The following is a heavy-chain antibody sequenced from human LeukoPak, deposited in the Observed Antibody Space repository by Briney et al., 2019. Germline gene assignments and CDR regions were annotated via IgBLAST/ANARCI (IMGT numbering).Heavy chain of an antibody. CDR3: ARHQRYSYGFDY. Sequence: SETLSLTCTLSGRSISSYYWSWIRQPPGNGLGWIGYIHTRGSTNYNPHLKRRVTISVDTSKNQFSLKLSSVTAADTAVYYCARHQRYSYGFDYWGQGTLVTVSS. CDR2: IHTRGST. J-gene: IGHJ4*02. V-gene: IGHV4-4*09. D-gene: IGHD5-18*01. CDR1: GRSISSYY.